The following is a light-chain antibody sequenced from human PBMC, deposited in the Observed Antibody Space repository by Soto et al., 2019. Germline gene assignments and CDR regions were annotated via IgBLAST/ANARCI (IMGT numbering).Light chain of an antibody. CDR3: TSYTTSSTGV. CDR1: SSDVGAYNY. Sequence: SVLTQPASVSGSPGQSITISCTGTSSDVGAYNYVSWCQHHPGKAPKLIIYDVNNRPSGVSNRFSGSKSDNTASLTISGLQADDEAYYYCTSYTTSSTGVFGGGTKVTVL. J-gene: IGLJ3*02. CDR2: DVN. V-gene: IGLV2-14*03.